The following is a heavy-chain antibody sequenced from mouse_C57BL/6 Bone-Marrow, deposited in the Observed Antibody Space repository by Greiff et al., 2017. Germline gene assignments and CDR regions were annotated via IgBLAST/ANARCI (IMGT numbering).Heavy chain of an antibody. CDR3: ARYYYGSSHLAY. J-gene: IGHJ3*01. Sequence: EVKLVESGGDLVKPGGSLKLSCAASGFTFSSYGMSWVRQTPDKRLEWVATISSGGSYTYYPDSVKGRFTISRDNAKNTLYLQMSSLKSEDTAMYYCARYYYGSSHLAYWGQGTLVTVSA. D-gene: IGHD1-1*01. V-gene: IGHV5-6*01. CDR2: ISSGGSYT. CDR1: GFTFSSYG.